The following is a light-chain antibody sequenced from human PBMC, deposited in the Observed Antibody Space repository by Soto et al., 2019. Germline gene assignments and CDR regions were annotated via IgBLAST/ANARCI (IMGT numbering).Light chain of an antibody. CDR1: QSLVYSDGNTF. CDR3: QQYNNWPQT. J-gene: IGKJ1*01. Sequence: DVVMTQSPLSLSVTLGQPASISCRSSQSLVYSDGNTFLHWFQQRPGQSPRLLIYGASTRATDIPARFSGSGSGTEFTLTISSLQSEDFAEYHCQQYNNWPQTFGQGTKVDI. V-gene: IGKV2-30*01. CDR2: GAS.